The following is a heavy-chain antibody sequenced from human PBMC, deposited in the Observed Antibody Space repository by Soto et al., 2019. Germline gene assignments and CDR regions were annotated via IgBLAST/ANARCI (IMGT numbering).Heavy chain of an antibody. D-gene: IGHD3-22*01. V-gene: IGHV4-39*01. CDR3: ARGFSWESTMIVVVDAFDI. CDR2: IYYSGST. Sequence: QLQLQESGPGLVKPSETLSLTCTVSGGSSSSSSYYWGWIRQPPGKGLEWIGSIYYSGSTYYNPSLKSRVTISVDTSKNQFSLKLSSVTAADTAVYYCARGFSWESTMIVVVDAFDIWGQGTMVTVSS. CDR1: GGSSSSSSYY. J-gene: IGHJ3*02.